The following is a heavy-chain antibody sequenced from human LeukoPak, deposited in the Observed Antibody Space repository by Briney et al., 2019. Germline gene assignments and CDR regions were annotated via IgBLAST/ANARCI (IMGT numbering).Heavy chain of an antibody. J-gene: IGHJ3*02. CDR3: ARGAGHYDYVWGSYRSSHDAFDI. CDR1: GASISSYY. D-gene: IGHD3-16*02. V-gene: IGHV4-59*01. Sequence: PETLSLTCAVSGASISSYYWRWLRQPPGKGLEWFGFIYYSGFTNYIPSLKSRVTISFDTSKNQFSLELASVTAADTAVYYCARGAGHYDYVWGSYRSSHDAFDIWGQGTKVTVSS. CDR2: IYYSGFT.